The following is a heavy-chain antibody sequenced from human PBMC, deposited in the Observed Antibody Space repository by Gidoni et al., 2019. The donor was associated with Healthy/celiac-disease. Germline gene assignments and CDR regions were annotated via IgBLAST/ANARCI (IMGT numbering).Heavy chain of an antibody. CDR2: INAGNGNT. D-gene: IGHD6-19*01. Sequence: QVQLVQSGAEVKKPGASVKVSCKASGYTFTSYAMHCVRQAPGQRLEWMGWINAGNGNTKYSQKFQGRVTITRDTSASTAYMELSSLRSEDTAVYYCARVISGWYGYYFDYWGQGTLVTVSS. CDR1: GYTFTSYA. CDR3: ARVISGWYGYYFDY. V-gene: IGHV1-3*01. J-gene: IGHJ4*02.